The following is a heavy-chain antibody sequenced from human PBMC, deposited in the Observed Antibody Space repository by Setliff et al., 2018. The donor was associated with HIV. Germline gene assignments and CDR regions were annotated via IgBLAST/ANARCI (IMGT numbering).Heavy chain of an antibody. Sequence: ASVKVSCKAFGYVFTGYYMHWVRRAAGQGFEWMGWINPDNGHTQYGQKFQGRLTLTRDRSINTAYMELSGLTSDDTAVYYCARQLSNSFDYWGQGALVTVSS. CDR3: ARQLSNSFDY. D-gene: IGHD1-1*01. CDR2: INPDNGHT. J-gene: IGHJ4*02. CDR1: GYVFTGYY. V-gene: IGHV1-2*02.